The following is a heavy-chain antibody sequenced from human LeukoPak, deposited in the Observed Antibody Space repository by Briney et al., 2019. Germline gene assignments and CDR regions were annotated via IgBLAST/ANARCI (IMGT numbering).Heavy chain of an antibody. V-gene: IGHV3-48*02. J-gene: IGHJ4*02. CDR3: ARAFLGGDY. D-gene: IGHD3-3*02. Sequence: PGGSLRRSCVASGFTFSTYSMNWVRQAPGKGLEWVSYISDTSYTIYYADSVKGRFTISRDNAKNSLYLQMSRLRDEDTAVYYCARAFLGGDYWGQGTLVTVSS. CDR1: GFTFSTYS. CDR2: ISDTSYTI.